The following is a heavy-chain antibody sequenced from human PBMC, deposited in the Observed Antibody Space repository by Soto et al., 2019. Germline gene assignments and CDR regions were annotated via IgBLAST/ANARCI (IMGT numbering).Heavy chain of an antibody. Sequence: EVHLVESGGGLVQPGGSLRLSCAGSGFTCSGCWLSWVRQAPGRGLQWVANIKPDGSEQWYVDSVKGRFTISRDDAKNSMYLQMNSLSAEDTAIYYCTYFGMANYWGQGIRVTVSS. CDR1: GFTCSGCW. CDR3: TYFGMANY. CDR2: IKPDGSEQ. J-gene: IGHJ4*02. V-gene: IGHV3-7*05. D-gene: IGHD3-16*01.